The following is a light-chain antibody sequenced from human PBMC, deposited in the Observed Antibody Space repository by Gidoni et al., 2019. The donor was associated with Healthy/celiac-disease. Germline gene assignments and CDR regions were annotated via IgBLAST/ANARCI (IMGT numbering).Light chain of an antibody. CDR2: EGS. CDR3: CSYAGSSSWV. CDR1: SSDVGIYNL. V-gene: IGLV2-23*01. J-gene: IGLJ3*02. Sequence: SALTQPASVSRSPAQSITISCTGTSSDVGIYNLVSCYQQHPGKAPKLMIYEGSKRPSGVSNRFSGSKSGNTASLTIYELQAEDEADYYCCSYAGSSSWVFGGGTKLTVL.